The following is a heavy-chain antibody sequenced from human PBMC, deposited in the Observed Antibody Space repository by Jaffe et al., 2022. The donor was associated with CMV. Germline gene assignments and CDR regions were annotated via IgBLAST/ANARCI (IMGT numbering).Heavy chain of an antibody. CDR2: INQDGSEK. Sequence: EVQLVESGGGLVQPGGSLRLSCVVSGLTFSSYWMSWVRQAPGKGLEWVANINQDGSEKYYVDSVKGRFTISRDNAKNSLYLQMNSLRAEDTAVYFCARRYFDYWGQGTLVTVSS. V-gene: IGHV3-7*03. J-gene: IGHJ4*02. CDR3: ARRYFDY. CDR1: GLTFSSYW.